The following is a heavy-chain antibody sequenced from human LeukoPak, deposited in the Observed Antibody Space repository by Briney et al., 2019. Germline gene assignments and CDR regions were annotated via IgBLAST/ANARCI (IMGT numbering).Heavy chain of an antibody. CDR3: ARDFGTTGWHTFDY. CDR2: TYYRSKWYN. D-gene: IGHD6-19*01. CDR1: GDSVSSNSAA. V-gene: IGHV6-1*01. J-gene: IGHJ4*02. Sequence: SQTLSLTCAISGDSVSSNSAAWNWIRQSPSRGLEWLGRTYYRSKWYNDYAESMEGRMTISQDTSKNQYSLHLNSVTPDDTAVYYCARDFGTTGWHTFDYWGQGTLVTVSS.